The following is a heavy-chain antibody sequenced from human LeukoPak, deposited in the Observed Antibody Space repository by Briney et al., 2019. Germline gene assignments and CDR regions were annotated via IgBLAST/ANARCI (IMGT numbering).Heavy chain of an antibody. CDR2: ISSSSSYI. D-gene: IGHD2-15*01. Sequence: GGSLRLSXAASGFTFSSYSMNWVRQAPGKGLEWVSSISSSSSYIYYADSVKGRFTISRDNAKNSLYLQMNSLRAEDTAVYYCASLHCSGGSCYYFDYWGQGTLVTVSS. CDR1: GFTFSSYS. CDR3: ASLHCSGGSCYYFDY. V-gene: IGHV3-21*01. J-gene: IGHJ4*02.